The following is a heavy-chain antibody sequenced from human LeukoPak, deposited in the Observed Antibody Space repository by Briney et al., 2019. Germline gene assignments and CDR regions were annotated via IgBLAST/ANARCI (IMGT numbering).Heavy chain of an antibody. Sequence: GGSLRLSCAASGFTLSSYAMSWVRQAPGKGLEWGSAISGSGGSTYYTDSVKGRFTISRDNSKNTLYLQMNSLRAEDTAVYYCAKDLARITMIVVVTWGAFDIWGQGTMVTVSS. D-gene: IGHD3-22*01. CDR1: GFTLSSYA. J-gene: IGHJ3*02. CDR2: ISGSGGST. CDR3: AKDLARITMIVVVTWGAFDI. V-gene: IGHV3-23*01.